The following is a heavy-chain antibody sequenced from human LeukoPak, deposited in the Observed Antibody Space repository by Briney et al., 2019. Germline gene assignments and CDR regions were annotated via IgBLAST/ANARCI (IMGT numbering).Heavy chain of an antibody. Sequence: PSETLSLTCAVYGGSFSGYYWSWTRQPPGKGLEWIGEINHSGSTNYNPSLKSRVTISVDTSKNQFSLKLSSVTAADTAVYYCARGRYDGSGNPYYSYYGMDVWGQVTTVTGSS. D-gene: IGHD3-10*01. J-gene: IGHJ6*02. CDR1: GGSFSGYY. V-gene: IGHV4-34*01. CDR2: INHSGST. CDR3: ARGRYDGSGNPYYSYYGMDV.